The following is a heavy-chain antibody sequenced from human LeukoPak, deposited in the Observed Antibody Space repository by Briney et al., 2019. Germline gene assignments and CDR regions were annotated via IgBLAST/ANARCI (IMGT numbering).Heavy chain of an antibody. J-gene: IGHJ2*01. CDR2: ISYSGST. D-gene: IGHD3-3*01. Sequence: SETLSLTCTVSGDSITDYYWSWIRQPPGKGLEWIGYISYSGSTNYNPSLKSRVTISVDMSKNQFSLKLNSVTAADTAVYHCARYDFILISYFDLWGRGALVTVSS. CDR1: GDSITDYY. V-gene: IGHV4-59*01. CDR3: ARYDFILISYFDL.